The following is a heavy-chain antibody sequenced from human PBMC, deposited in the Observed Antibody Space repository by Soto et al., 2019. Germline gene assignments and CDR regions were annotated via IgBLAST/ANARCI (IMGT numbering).Heavy chain of an antibody. J-gene: IGHJ6*02. V-gene: IGHV4-39*01. D-gene: IGHD3-10*01. Sequence: SGTLCLTCTILGFSIRSSIFYGGSIGQPPGKGLEWIGSIYYSGSTYYNPSLKSRVTISVDTSKNQFSLKLSSVTAADTAVYYCARFPRRSITMVRWHYYYYGMDVWGQGTTVT. CDR2: IYYSGST. CDR1: GFSIRSSIFY. CDR3: ARFPRRSITMVRWHYYYYGMDV.